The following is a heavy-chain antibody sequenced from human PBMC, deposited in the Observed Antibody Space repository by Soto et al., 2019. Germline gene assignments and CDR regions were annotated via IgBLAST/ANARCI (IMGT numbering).Heavy chain of an antibody. D-gene: IGHD1-1*01. CDR3: AKVVTEYWNDFNWFDP. J-gene: IGHJ5*02. CDR1: GFTFSSYA. CDR2: ISGSGGST. Sequence: GGSLRLSCAASGFTFSSYAMSWVRQAPGKGLEWVSAISGSGGSTYYADSVKGRFTISRDNSKNTLYLQMNSLRAEDTAVYYCAKVVTEYWNDFNWFDPWGQGTLVTVSS. V-gene: IGHV3-23*01.